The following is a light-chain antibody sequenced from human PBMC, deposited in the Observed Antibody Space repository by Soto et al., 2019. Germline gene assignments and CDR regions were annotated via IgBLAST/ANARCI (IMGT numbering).Light chain of an antibody. CDR1: QSVRSN. CDR3: QHYNNLWG. V-gene: IGKV3-15*01. Sequence: EIVMTQSPATLSVSPGERVTLSCRASQSVRSNLVWYQQKTGQVPRVLIYGASTRAIVIPDRFSGSGSGTEFTLTIIRLQSEDFAVFYCQHYNNLWGFGGGTKVEIK. J-gene: IGKJ4*01. CDR2: GAS.